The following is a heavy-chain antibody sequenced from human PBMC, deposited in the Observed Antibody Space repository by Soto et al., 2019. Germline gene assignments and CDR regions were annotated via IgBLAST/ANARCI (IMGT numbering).Heavy chain of an antibody. CDR1: GFTFSSYA. J-gene: IGHJ6*03. CDR3: AKEGGYCSGGSCYVYYYMDV. Sequence: GGSLRLSCAASGFTFSSYAMSWVRQAPGKGLEWVSAISGSGGSTYYADSVKGRFTISRDNSKNTLYLQMNSLRAEDTAVYYCAKEGGYCSGGSCYVYYYMDVWGKGTTVTVSS. D-gene: IGHD2-15*01. CDR2: ISGSGGST. V-gene: IGHV3-23*01.